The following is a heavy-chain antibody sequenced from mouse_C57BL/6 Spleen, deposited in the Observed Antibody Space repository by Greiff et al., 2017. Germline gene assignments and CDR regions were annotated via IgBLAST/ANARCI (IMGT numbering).Heavy chain of an antibody. Sequence: QVQLKQPGAELVMPGASVKLSCKASGYTFTSYWMHWVKQRPGQGLEWIGEIDPSDSYTTYNQKFKGKSTLTVDKSSSTAYMQLSSLTSEDSAVYYCARPYYYGSSYGYFDVWGTGTTVTVSS. J-gene: IGHJ1*03. CDR3: ARPYYYGSSYGYFDV. CDR2: IDPSDSYT. V-gene: IGHV1-69*01. D-gene: IGHD1-1*01. CDR1: GYTFTSYW.